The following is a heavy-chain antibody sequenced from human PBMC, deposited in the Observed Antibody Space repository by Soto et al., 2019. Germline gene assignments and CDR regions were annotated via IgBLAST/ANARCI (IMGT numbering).Heavy chain of an antibody. CDR2: ISYDGRNT. J-gene: IGHJ6*02. CDR3: ARYRLQGWSASSCYSPYCLVV. V-gene: IGHV3-30*04. CDR1: GFTFSSYA. Sequence: PGGSLRLSCAAYGFTFSSYAMHWVRQAPGKGLERVEVISYDGRNTYCADSVKGRFTVSRENSRTRLYLQMNSLRAEDTPGYCCARYRLQGWSASSCYSPYCLVVWVQGTTVT. D-gene: IGHD2-15*01.